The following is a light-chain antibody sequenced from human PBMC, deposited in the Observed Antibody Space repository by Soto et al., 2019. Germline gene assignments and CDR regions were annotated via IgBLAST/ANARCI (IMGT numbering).Light chain of an antibody. CDR3: QQRSNWPRT. Sequence: EIVLTQSPATLSLSPGGRATLSCRASQSVSRYLAWYQQKPGQAPRLLIHDASNRATGIPARFSGSGSGTDFTLTISSLEPEDFAVYYCQQRSNWPRTFGGGTKVEIK. J-gene: IGKJ4*01. V-gene: IGKV3-11*01. CDR1: QSVSRY. CDR2: DAS.